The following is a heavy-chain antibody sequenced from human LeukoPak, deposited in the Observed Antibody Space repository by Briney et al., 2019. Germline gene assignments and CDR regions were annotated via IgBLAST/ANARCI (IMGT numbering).Heavy chain of an antibody. Sequence: GGPLRLSCAASGFTVSSNYMGWVRQAPGKALEWVSSISSSSSYIYYADSVKGRFTISRDNAKNPLYLQMNSLRAEDTAVYYCARDLKGRITIFGVVPSYDYWGQGTLVTVSS. J-gene: IGHJ4*02. V-gene: IGHV3-21*01. CDR1: GFTVSSNY. D-gene: IGHD3-3*01. CDR3: ARDLKGRITIFGVVPSYDY. CDR2: ISSSSSYI.